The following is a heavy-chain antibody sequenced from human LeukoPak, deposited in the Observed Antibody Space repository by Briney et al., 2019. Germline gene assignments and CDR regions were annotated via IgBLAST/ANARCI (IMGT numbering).Heavy chain of an antibody. CDR3: ARDRMVAANPLPGY. V-gene: IGHV4-4*07. J-gene: IGHJ4*02. CDR2: FYTSGST. Sequence: PSETLSLTCTVSGGSISSYYWSWIRQPAGKGLEWIGRFYTSGSTNYNPSLKSRVTMSVDTSKNQFSLKLTSVTAADTAVYYCARDRMVAANPLPGYWGQGTLVTVSS. CDR1: GGSISSYY. D-gene: IGHD2-15*01.